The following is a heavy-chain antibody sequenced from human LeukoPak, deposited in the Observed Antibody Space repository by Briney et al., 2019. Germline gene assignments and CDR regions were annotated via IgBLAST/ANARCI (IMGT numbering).Heavy chain of an antibody. CDR2: IYYSGST. V-gene: IGHV4-59*01. CDR1: GGSISSYY. J-gene: IGHJ3*02. CDR3: ARGGLEDAFDI. D-gene: IGHD3-16*01. Sequence: SETLSLTCTVSGGSISSYYWSWIRQPPGKELEWIAYIYYSGSTNYNPSLKSRVTISVDTSKNQFSLKLSSVTAADTAVYYCARGGLEDAFDIWGQGTMVTVSS.